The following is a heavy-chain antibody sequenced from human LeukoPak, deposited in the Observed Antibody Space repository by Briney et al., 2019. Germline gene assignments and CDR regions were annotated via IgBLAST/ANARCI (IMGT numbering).Heavy chain of an antibody. CDR3: ARSENNWIDYYDY. V-gene: IGHV3-21*01. CDR1: GFTFSSYS. D-gene: IGHD1-20*01. J-gene: IGHJ4*02. CDR2: ISSSSSYI. Sequence: PGGSLRLSCAASGFTFSSYSMNWVRQAPGKGLEWVSSISSSSSYIYYADSVKGRFTISRDNARNSLYLQMNSLRAEDTAVYYCARSENNWIDYYDYWGQGTQVTVSS.